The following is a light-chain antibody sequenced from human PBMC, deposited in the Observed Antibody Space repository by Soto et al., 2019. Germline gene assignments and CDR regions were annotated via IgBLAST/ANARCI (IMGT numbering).Light chain of an antibody. CDR3: QQRINWPIT. CDR2: GAS. CDR1: QSVSRY. V-gene: IGKV3-11*01. Sequence: ELVLTQSPSTLSLSPGARATLSCRASQSVSRYLDWFQQTPGQTPRLLMYGASNRTTGIPERFSGSGSGTDFTLTISTLAPEEVEVYYCQQRINWPITCGQGTRLEIK. J-gene: IGKJ5*01.